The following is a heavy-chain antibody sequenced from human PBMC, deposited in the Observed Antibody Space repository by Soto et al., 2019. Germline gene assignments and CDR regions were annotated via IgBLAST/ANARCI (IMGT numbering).Heavy chain of an antibody. CDR2: ISSTNSYI. CDR1: GFSFSSFP. CDR3: ARDRFYYESNGY. Sequence: EVQLVESGGGLVQPGGSLRLSCAASGFSFSSFPMTWVRQAPGKGLEWVSSISSTNSYIYYADSVKGRFTISRDNTKSSLYLQMNSLRPEDTAIYYCARDRFYYESNGYWGQGTLVTVSS. J-gene: IGHJ4*02. V-gene: IGHV3-21*02. D-gene: IGHD3-22*01.